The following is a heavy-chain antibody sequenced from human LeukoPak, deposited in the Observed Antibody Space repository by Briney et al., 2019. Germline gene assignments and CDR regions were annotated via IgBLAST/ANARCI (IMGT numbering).Heavy chain of an antibody. J-gene: IGHJ4*02. CDR1: GFIFDDYA. D-gene: IGHD3-22*01. CDR3: ARVPYYYDSSGYYSVDY. V-gene: IGHV3-43*02. CDR2: ISGDGGST. Sequence: GGSLRLSCAASGFIFDDYAMHWVRQAPGKGLEWVSLISGDGGSTYYADSVKGRFTISRDNSKNSLYLQMNSLRTEDTALYYCARVPYYYDSSGYYSVDYWGQGTLVTVSS.